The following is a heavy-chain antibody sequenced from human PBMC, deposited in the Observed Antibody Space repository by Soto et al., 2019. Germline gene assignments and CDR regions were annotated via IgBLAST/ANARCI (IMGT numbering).Heavy chain of an antibody. J-gene: IGHJ6*02. CDR1: GGSISSSSYY. CDR3: ARVEQYLVRGYYYYGVDV. V-gene: IGHV4-39*01. CDR2: IYYSGST. Sequence: LSLTCTVSGGSISSSSYYWGWIRQPPGKGLEWIGSIYYSGSTYYNPSLKSRVTISVDTSKNQFSLKLSSVTAADTAVYYCARVEQYLVRGYYYYGVDVWGQGTTVTVSS. D-gene: IGHD6-13*01.